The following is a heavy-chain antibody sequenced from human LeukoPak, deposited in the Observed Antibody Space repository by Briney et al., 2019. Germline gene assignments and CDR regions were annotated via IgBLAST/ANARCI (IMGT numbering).Heavy chain of an antibody. D-gene: IGHD3-10*01. CDR3: VRGPQPPGMDY. CDR1: GYPFSAHF. CDR2: IDTTTGNP. V-gene: IGHV7-4-1*02. J-gene: IGHJ4*02. Sequence: GASVRVSCKASGYPFSAHFLNWVRQAPGQGLEWMGNIDTTTGNPRYAQDFTGRFVFSLDTSVSTAYLQITSLKADDTAAYYCVRGPQPPGMDYWGQGTRVTVSS.